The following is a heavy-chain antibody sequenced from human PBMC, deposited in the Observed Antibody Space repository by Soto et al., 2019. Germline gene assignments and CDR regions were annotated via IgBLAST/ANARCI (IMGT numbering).Heavy chain of an antibody. J-gene: IGHJ4*02. CDR1: GGSISTSNW. Sequence: QVQLQESGPGLVKPSGTLSLTCAVSGGSISTSNWWSWVRQPPGKGLEWIGEVYRTGSTNYNPSLDSRLTISVDKSKNRFSLKLTSVTAADTAVYYCARARATIAAAAIFDCWGQGTLVTVSS. CDR3: ARARATIAAAAIFDC. D-gene: IGHD6-13*01. V-gene: IGHV4-4*02. CDR2: VYRTGST.